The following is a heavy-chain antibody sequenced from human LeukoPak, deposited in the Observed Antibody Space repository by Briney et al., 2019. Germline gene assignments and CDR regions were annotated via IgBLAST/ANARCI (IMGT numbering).Heavy chain of an antibody. CDR3: ARTFVVRGAPDY. D-gene: IGHD3-10*01. CDR2: INTDGSIT. J-gene: IGHJ4*02. Sequence: PGGSLRLSCAASGFTFSSYWMHWVRQAPGRGLVWVSHINTDGSITSSADSVKGRFTISRDNAKNTLYLQMNSLRAEDTAVYYCARTFVVRGAPDYWGQGTLVTVSS. CDR1: GFTFSSYW. V-gene: IGHV3-74*01.